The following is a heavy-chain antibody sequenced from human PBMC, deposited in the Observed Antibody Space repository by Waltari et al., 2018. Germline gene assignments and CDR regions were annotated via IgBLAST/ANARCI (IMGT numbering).Heavy chain of an antibody. J-gene: IGHJ1*01. CDR3: AKPRRNYDFWSAFQH. CDR1: GFTFSSYG. V-gene: IGHV3-30*02. Sequence: QVQLVESGGGVVQPGGSLRLSCAASGFTFSSYGMHWVRQAPGKGLEWVAFIRYDGSNKYYADSVKGRFTISRDNSKNTLYLQMNSLRAEDTAVYYCAKPRRNYDFWSAFQHWGQGTLVTVSS. CDR2: IRYDGSNK. D-gene: IGHD3-3*01.